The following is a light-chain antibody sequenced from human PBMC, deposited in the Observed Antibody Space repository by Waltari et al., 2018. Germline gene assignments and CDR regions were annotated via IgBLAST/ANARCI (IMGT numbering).Light chain of an antibody. J-gene: IGLJ2*01. CDR2: YRSDSEK. CDR1: SDITLGTYK. CDR3: MILYNRAVV. Sequence: QAVLTQPAFLSASPGASASLTCTARSDITLGTYKIYWYQQRPGTPPQFLLKYRSDSEKQQGSGVPSRFSGSKDISANAGILLISGLQSEDEADYYCMILYNRAVVFGGGTKLTVL. V-gene: IGLV5-45*01.